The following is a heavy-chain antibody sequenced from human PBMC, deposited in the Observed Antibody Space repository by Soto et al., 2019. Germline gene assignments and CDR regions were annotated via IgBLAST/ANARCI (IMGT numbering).Heavy chain of an antibody. J-gene: IGHJ4*02. CDR1: GFTFSSYG. V-gene: IGHV3-33*01. Sequence: QVQLVESGGGVVQPGRSLRLSCAASGFTFSSYGMHWVRQAPGKGLEWVAVIWYDGSNKYYADSVKGRFTISRDNSKNTLYLQMNSLRAEDMAVYYCARELYYYDSSGYYYFDYWGQGTLVTVSS. CDR3: ARELYYYDSSGYYYFDY. CDR2: IWYDGSNK. D-gene: IGHD3-22*01.